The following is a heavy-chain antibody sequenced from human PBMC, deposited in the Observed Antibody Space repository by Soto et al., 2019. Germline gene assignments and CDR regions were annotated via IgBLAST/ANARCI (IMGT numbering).Heavy chain of an antibody. V-gene: IGHV3-73*01. Sequence: GGSLRLSCAASGFTFSGSAMHWVRQASGKGLEWVGRIRSKANSYATAYAASVKGRFTISRDDSKNTAYLQMNSLKTEDTAVYYCTRAGPEKKRVDTAMVRYYYYYYMDVWGKGTTVTVSS. CDR2: IRSKANSYAT. D-gene: IGHD5-18*01. J-gene: IGHJ6*03. CDR1: GFTFSGSA. CDR3: TRAGPEKKRVDTAMVRYYYYYYMDV.